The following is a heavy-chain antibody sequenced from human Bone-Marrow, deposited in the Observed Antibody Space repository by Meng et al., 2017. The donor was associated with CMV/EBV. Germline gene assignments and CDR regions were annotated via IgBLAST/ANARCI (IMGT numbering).Heavy chain of an antibody. CDR3: ARDKRALSAANFYYYYGMDV. Sequence: SSYYWGWIRHPPGKGLEWIGRIYYSGRTYYNPSLKSRVTISVDTSKNQFSLKLSSVTAADTAVYYCARDKRALSAANFYYYYGMDVWGQGTTVTVSS. V-gene: IGHV4-39*07. D-gene: IGHD2-2*01. CDR2: IYYSGRT. CDR1: SSYY. J-gene: IGHJ6*02.